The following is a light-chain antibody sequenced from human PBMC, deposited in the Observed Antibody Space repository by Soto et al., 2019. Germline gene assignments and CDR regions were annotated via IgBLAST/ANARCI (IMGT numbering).Light chain of an antibody. CDR3: QQYNSYSWT. V-gene: IGKV2D-30*01. J-gene: IGKJ1*01. CDR1: QSLVYSNGNTY. CDR2: GAS. Sequence: DVVLTQSPLSLPVSLGQPASLSCRSSQSLVYSNGNTYFHWIQQTPGKAPKLLLRGASSLHRGVPSRFSGGGAGTEFTLTISSLQPDDFATYYCQQYNSYSWTFGQGTKVDIK.